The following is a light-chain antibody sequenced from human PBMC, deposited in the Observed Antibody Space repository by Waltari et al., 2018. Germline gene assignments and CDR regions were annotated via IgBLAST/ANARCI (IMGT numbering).Light chain of an antibody. CDR2: VNSDGSH. CDR1: SGHSSNV. Sequence: QLVLTQSPSASASLGASVKLTCTLSSGHSSNVIAWHTKQPEKGPRYLMKVNSDGSHSKGDETPDRFSGSSSGAERYLTISNLQPEDEADYYCQTGGHGTWVFGGGTKVTVL. V-gene: IGLV4-69*01. J-gene: IGLJ3*02. CDR3: QTGGHGTWV.